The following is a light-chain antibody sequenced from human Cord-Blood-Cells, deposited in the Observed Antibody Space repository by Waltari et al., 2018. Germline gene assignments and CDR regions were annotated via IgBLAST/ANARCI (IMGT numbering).Light chain of an antibody. Sequence: QSALTQPRSVSGSPGQSVTISCTGTSSDVGGYNDVSWYQQHPGKAPQLMIYDVSKRPSGVPDRFSGSKSGNTASLTISGLQAEDEADYYCCSYAGSYTVVFGGGTKLTVL. CDR3: CSYAGSYTVV. V-gene: IGLV2-11*01. J-gene: IGLJ2*01. CDR1: SSDVGGYND. CDR2: DVS.